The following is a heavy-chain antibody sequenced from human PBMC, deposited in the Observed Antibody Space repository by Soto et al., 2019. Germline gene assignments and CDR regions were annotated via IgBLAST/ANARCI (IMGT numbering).Heavy chain of an antibody. J-gene: IGHJ5*02. D-gene: IGHD3-22*01. CDR3: AREVQYYYDSSGSGDWFDP. Sequence: ASVKVSCKASGYTFTSYGISWVRQAPGQGLEWMGWISAYNGNTNYAQKLQGRVTMTIDTSTSTAYMELSSLRSEDTAVYYCAREVQYYYDSSGSGDWFDPWGQGTLVTVSS. CDR2: ISAYNGNT. CDR1: GYTFTSYG. V-gene: IGHV1-18*01.